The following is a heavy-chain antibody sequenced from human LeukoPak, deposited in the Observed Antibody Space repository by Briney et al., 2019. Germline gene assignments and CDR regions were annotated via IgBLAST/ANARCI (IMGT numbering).Heavy chain of an antibody. J-gene: IGHJ6*03. CDR1: GYTFTSYG. CDR3: ARSYSSGWYGIYYYMDV. Sequence: GSVKVSCTASGYTFTSYGISWVRQAPGQGLEWMGWISAYNGNTNYAQKLQGRVTMTTDTSTSTPYMELRSLRSDDTAVYYCARSYSSGWYGIYYYMDVWGKGTTVTISS. D-gene: IGHD6-19*01. V-gene: IGHV1-18*01. CDR2: ISAYNGNT.